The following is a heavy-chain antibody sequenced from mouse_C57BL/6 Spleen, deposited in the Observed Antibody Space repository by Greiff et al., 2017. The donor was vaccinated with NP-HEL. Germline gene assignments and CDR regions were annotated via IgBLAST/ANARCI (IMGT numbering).Heavy chain of an antibody. J-gene: IGHJ1*03. Sequence: EVQLQQSGPELVKPGASVKISCKASGYTFTDYYMNWVKQSHGKSLEWIGDINPNNGGTSYNQKFKGKATLTVDKSSSTAYMELRSLTSEDSAVYYCARRALDGSSLYWYFDVWGTGTTVTVSS. CDR1: GYTFTDYY. CDR2: INPNNGGT. D-gene: IGHD1-1*01. CDR3: ARRALDGSSLYWYFDV. V-gene: IGHV1-26*01.